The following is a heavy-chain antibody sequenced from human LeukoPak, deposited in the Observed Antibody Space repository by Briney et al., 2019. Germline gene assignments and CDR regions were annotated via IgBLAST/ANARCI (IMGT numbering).Heavy chain of an antibody. CDR2: ISYSGST. J-gene: IGHJ5*02. V-gene: IGHV4-61*01. Sequence: SETLSLTCSVSGGSVSSGSYYWSWIRQPPGKGLEWIGHISYSGSTKYNPSLKSRVTISVDTSKNQFSLKLRSATAADTAVYYCATAPRGGDTDWFDPRGQGTLVTVSS. CDR3: ATAPRGGDTDWFDP. D-gene: IGHD2-21*01. CDR1: GGSVSSGSYY.